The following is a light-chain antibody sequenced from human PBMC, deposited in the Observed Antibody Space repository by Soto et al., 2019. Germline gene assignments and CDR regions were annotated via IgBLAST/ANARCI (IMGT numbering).Light chain of an antibody. V-gene: IGKV3-15*01. CDR2: YAS. Sequence: EMVMTRSPATLSASPGERVTLSCRASESVHRNLAWYQQKPGQGPSLLIYYASTRATGVPDRFTGSGSGTEFTLTISSLQSEDFGVYHCQHYSNWPPTFGPGTKVEIK. J-gene: IGKJ3*01. CDR3: QHYSNWPPT. CDR1: ESVHRN.